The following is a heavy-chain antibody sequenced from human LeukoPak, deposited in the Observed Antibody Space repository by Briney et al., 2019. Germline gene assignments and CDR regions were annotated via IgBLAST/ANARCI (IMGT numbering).Heavy chain of an antibody. V-gene: IGHV3-66*01. J-gene: IGHJ6*02. CDR2: IYSGGST. D-gene: IGHD4-17*01. CDR1: GFTVSSNY. Sequence: GSLRLSCAASGFTVSSNYISWVRQAPGKGLEWGSVIYSGGSTYYADSVKGRFTISRDNSKNTLYLQMNSLRAEDTAVYYCARDRVLYGDYGDYYYYGMDVWGQGTTVTVSS. CDR3: ARDRVLYGDYGDYYYYGMDV.